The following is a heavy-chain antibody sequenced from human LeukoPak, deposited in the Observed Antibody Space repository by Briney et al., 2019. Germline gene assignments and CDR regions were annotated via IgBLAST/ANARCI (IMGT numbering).Heavy chain of an antibody. Sequence: SETLSLTCTVSGGSISSGGSGGYYWSWIRQHPGKGLEWIGYIYYGGSTNYNPSLNSRVTISVDTSKNQFSLKLSSVTAADTAVYYCARDRGDYLDYWGQGTLVTVSS. CDR3: ARDRGDYLDY. V-gene: IGHV4-31*03. D-gene: IGHD3-10*01. J-gene: IGHJ4*02. CDR1: GGSISSGGSGGYY. CDR2: IYYGGST.